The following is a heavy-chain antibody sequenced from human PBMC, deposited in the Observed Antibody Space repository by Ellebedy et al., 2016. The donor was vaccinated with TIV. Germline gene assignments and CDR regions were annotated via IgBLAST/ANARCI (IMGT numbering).Heavy chain of an antibody. CDR2: INQYGSEI. CDR1: GCNSSSYW. J-gene: IGHJ4*02. CDR3: ARDKIVGATYFDY. Sequence: GESLKISXSASGCNSSSYWIGCVRHAPGKGLEWVANINQYGSEIYYVDSVKGRFTISRDNAKNSLNLQMNSLRAEDTAVYYCARDKIVGATYFDYWGQGTLVTVSS. V-gene: IGHV3-7*01. D-gene: IGHD1-26*01.